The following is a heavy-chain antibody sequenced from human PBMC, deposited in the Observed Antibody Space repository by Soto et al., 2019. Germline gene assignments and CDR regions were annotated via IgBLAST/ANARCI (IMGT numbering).Heavy chain of an antibody. CDR3: ARGRNTYYDFWSGYSRFDY. V-gene: IGHV4-34*01. CDR2: INHSGST. D-gene: IGHD3-3*01. J-gene: IGHJ4*02. Sequence: PSETLSLTCAVYGGSFSGYYWSWIRQPPGKGLEWIGEINHSGSTNYNPSLKSRVTISVDTSKNQFSLKLSSVTAADTAVYYCARGRNTYYDFWSGYSRFDYWGQGTLVTVSS. CDR1: GGSFSGYY.